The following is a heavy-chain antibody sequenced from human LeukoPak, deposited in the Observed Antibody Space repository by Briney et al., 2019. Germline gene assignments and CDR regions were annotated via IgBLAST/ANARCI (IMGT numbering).Heavy chain of an antibody. V-gene: IGHV3-49*04. Sequence: PGGSLRLSCTASGFTFGDYAMSWVRQAPGKGLEWVGFIRSKPYGATTEYAASVKDRFIISRDDSKTIAYLQMNSLKTEDTAVYYCTRGGPRAPDTAMVLPIDYWGQGTLVTVSS. CDR3: TRGGPRAPDTAMVLPIDY. CDR1: GFTFGDYA. CDR2: IRSKPYGATT. D-gene: IGHD5-18*01. J-gene: IGHJ4*02.